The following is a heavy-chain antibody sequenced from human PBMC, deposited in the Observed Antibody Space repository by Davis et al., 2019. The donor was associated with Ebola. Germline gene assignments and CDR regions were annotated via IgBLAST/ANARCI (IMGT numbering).Heavy chain of an antibody. J-gene: IGHJ4*02. CDR3: ARDSEGTTLTD. Sequence: PSETLSLTCNVSGASINSRRNHWSWIRQPAGKGLEWIGHIHTGGKTNYNPSLQTRVTISVDTSKNQFSLTLTSVAAADTAVYYCARDSEGTTLTDWGQGTLVTVSS. V-gene: IGHV4-61*09. CDR1: GASINSRRNH. D-gene: IGHD1-7*01. CDR2: IHTGGKT.